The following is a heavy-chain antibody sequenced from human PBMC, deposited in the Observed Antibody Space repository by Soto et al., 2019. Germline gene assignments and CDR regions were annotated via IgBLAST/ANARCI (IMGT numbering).Heavy chain of an antibody. Sequence: PSVKVSCKASGATFSSYTISWVRQAPGQGLEWMGRIIPILGIANYAQKFQGRVTITADKSTSTAYMELSSLRSEDTAVYYCARNRPRGYRHAYWGQGTLDIVSS. V-gene: IGHV1-69*02. J-gene: IGHJ4*02. CDR2: IIPILGIA. D-gene: IGHD5-12*01. CDR3: ARNRPRGYRHAY. CDR1: GATFSSYT.